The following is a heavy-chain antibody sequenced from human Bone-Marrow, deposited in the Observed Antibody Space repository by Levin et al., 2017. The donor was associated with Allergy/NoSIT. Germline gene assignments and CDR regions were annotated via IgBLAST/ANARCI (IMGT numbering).Heavy chain of an antibody. J-gene: IGHJ4*02. CDR1: GFSFSSYS. V-gene: IGHV3-48*01. D-gene: IGHD2-2*01. CDR3: TGPIVVPDTSGGF. CDR2: ISGSGIII. Sequence: AGGSLRLSCAASGFSFSSYSMNWVRRAPGKGLEWVAYISGSGIIINYADSVKGRFTVSRDNAKSSLYLQMNSLRGEDTAVYYCTGPIVVPDTSGGFWGQGTSVTVSS.